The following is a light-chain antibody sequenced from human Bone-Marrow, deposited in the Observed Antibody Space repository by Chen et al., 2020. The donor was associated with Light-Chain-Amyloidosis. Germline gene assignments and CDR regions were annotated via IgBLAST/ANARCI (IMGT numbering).Light chain of an antibody. V-gene: IGKV1-39*01. J-gene: IGKJ1*01. CDR2: GVS. CDR3: QQSYNTPRT. Sequence: DILLCPSSSSLSAPIGDRVTITCLASQTVSRYLHWHQHKPGKAPKLLIYGVSNMQSGVPSRFSGSGSGTDFTLTISSLQPEDFAAYYCQQSYNTPRTFGQGTNVEI. CDR1: QTVSRY.